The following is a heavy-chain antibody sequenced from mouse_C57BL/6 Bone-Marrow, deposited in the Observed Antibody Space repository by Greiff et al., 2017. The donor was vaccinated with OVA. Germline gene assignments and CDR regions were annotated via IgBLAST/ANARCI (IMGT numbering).Heavy chain of an antibody. CDR1: GFTFNTYA. CDR3: VRELGRNWYFDV. D-gene: IGHD4-1*01. V-gene: IGHV10-3*01. CDR2: IRSKSSNYAT. Sequence: EVQGVESGGGLVQPKGSLKLSCAASGFTFNTYAMHWVRQAPGKGLEWVARIRSKSSNYATYYADSVKDRFTISRDDSQSMLYLQMNNLKTEDTAMYYCVRELGRNWYFDVWGTGTTVTVSS. J-gene: IGHJ1*03.